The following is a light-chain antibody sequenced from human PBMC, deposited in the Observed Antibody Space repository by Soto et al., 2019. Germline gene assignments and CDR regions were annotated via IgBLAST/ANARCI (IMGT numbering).Light chain of an antibody. CDR1: QTVRNNC. CDR3: QQFNSYPLT. J-gene: IGKJ1*01. Sequence: EFVLTQSPCTLSSSPGERATLTCRASQTVRNNCLAWYQQKPGQAPRLLIYDASSRATGIPDRFSGGGSGTDFTLTISRLEPEDFAVYYCQQFNSYPLTFGQGTKVDIK. CDR2: DAS. V-gene: IGKV3-20*01.